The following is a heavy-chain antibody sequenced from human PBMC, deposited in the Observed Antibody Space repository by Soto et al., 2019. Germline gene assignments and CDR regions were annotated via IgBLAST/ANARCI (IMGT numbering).Heavy chain of an antibody. D-gene: IGHD2-15*01. Sequence: SETPSLTCIVSGESISSSSYYWGWIRQPPGKGLEWIGSIYYSGRTYYNPSFKSRVTISIDTSKNQFSLKLSSVTATDTAVYYCARQRTTVVAQAYFDHWGQGALVTV. CDR1: GESISSSSYY. V-gene: IGHV4-39*01. J-gene: IGHJ4*02. CDR2: IYYSGRT. CDR3: ARQRTTVVAQAYFDH.